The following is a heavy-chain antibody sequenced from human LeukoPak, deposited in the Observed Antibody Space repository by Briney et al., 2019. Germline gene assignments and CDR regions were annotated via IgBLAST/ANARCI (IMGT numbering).Heavy chain of an antibody. CDR2: IYTSGST. V-gene: IGHV4-4*09. Sequence: PSETLSLTCTVSGGSISSYYWSWIRQPPGKGLEWIGYIYTSGSTNYNPSLKSRVTISVDTSKNQFSLKLSSVTAADTAVYYRARRVQWLAYNWFDPWGQGTLVTVSS. CDR1: GGSISSYY. J-gene: IGHJ5*02. CDR3: ARRVQWLAYNWFDP. D-gene: IGHD6-19*01.